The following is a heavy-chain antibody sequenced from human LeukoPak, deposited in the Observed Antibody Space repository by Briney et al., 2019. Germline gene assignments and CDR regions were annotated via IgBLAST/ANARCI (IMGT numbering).Heavy chain of an antibody. J-gene: IGHJ4*02. Sequence: PSETLSLTCTVSGGSISSYYWSWIRQPPGKGLEWIGYIYYSGSTNYNPSLKSRVTISVDTSKNQFSLKLSSVTAADTAVYYCAREGLAAAVTGVYFDYWGQGTLVTVSS. CDR3: AREGLAAAVTGVYFDY. CDR2: IYYSGST. V-gene: IGHV4-59*01. D-gene: IGHD6-13*01. CDR1: GGSISSYY.